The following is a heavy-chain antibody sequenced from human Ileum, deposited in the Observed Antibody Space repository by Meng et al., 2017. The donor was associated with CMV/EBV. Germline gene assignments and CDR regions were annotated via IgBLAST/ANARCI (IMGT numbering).Heavy chain of an antibody. J-gene: IGHJ6*02. D-gene: IGHD6-19*01. Sequence: GSLRLSCTVSGGSISSSSYYWGWIRQPPGKGLEWIGSIYYSGSTYYNPSLKSRVTISVDTSKNQFSLKLSSVTAADTAVYYCARVRMAGYYYYGMDVWGQGTTVTVSS. CDR2: IYYSGST. CDR3: ARVRMAGYYYYGMDV. V-gene: IGHV4-39*07. CDR1: GGSISSSSYY.